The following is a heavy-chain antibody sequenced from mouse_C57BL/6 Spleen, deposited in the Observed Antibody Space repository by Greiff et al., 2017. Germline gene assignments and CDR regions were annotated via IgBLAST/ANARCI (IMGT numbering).Heavy chain of an antibody. CDR1: GFTFSSYA. CDR2: ISDGGSYT. V-gene: IGHV5-4*03. Sequence: DVMLVESGGGLVKPGGSLKLSCAASGFTFSSYAMSWVRQTPEKRLEWVATISDGGSYTYYPDNVKGRFTISRDNAKNNLYLQMSHLKSEDTAMYYCASHYGNFSYAMDYWGQGTSVTVSS. CDR3: ASHYGNFSYAMDY. D-gene: IGHD2-1*01. J-gene: IGHJ4*01.